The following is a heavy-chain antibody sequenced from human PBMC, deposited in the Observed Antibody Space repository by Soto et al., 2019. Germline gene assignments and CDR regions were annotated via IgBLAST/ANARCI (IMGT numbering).Heavy chain of an antibody. D-gene: IGHD6-19*01. CDR1: GGSVSSNTAA. Sequence: SQTLSLTCAISGGSVSSNTAALNWIRSSPSRGLEWLGRTYYRSNWRHDYAVSVKSRITVNPDTSKNHFSLQLNSVTPDDTAVYYCARGVAGSGFDLWGQGTLVTVSS. CDR2: TYYRSNWRH. J-gene: IGHJ4*02. V-gene: IGHV6-1*01. CDR3: ARGVAGSGFDL.